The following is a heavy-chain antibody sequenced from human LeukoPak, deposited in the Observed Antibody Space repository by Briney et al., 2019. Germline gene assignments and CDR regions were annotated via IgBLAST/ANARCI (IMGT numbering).Heavy chain of an antibody. J-gene: IGHJ6*02. D-gene: IGHD1-26*01. CDR2: IWSDGSKK. V-gene: IGHV3-33*01. CDR1: GFTLSNYA. CDR3: ERESRSSSGMDV. Sequence: SGGSLRLSCAASGFTLSNYAMHGVRQAPGTGLEWVAVIWSDGSKKYYADSVRGRFTISRDNSKNTLYLQMNSVRAEDTAVYYCERESRSSSGMDVWGQGTTLTV.